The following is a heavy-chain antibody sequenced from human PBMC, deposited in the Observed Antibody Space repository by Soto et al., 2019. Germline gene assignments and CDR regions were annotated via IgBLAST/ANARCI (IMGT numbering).Heavy chain of an antibody. J-gene: IGHJ4*02. Sequence: QVQLVESGGGLVKPGGSLRLSCAASGLTFSDHFMSWIRQPPGKGLEWVSYISSSSSFTKHADSVKGRFTISRDNAKNSLYLQMNSLRAEHTAVYYCARVSKYCSGASCYIDYWGQGTLVTVSS. CDR2: ISSSSSFT. V-gene: IGHV3-11*06. CDR3: ARVSKYCSGASCYIDY. CDR1: GLTFSDHF. D-gene: IGHD2-15*01.